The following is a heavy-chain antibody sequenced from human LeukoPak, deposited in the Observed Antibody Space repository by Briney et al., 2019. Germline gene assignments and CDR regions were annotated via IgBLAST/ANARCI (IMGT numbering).Heavy chain of an antibody. V-gene: IGHV3-23*01. J-gene: IGHJ1*01. Sequence: PGGSLRLSCAASGFTFSTYAMSWVRQAPGKGLEWVSRISGSGGSTYYADSVKGRFTISRDNSKYALYLQMNSQRAEDTAVYYCATTSYYLDSSGSYFAEYFQHWGQGSLVSVSS. CDR3: ATTSYYLDSSGSYFAEYFQH. CDR1: GFTFSTYA. CDR2: ISGSGGST. D-gene: IGHD3-22*01.